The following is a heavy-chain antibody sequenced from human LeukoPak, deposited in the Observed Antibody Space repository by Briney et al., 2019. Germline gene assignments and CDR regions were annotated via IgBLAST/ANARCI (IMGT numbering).Heavy chain of an antibody. J-gene: IGHJ6*03. CDR1: GYTLTELS. CDR3: ARSYDFWSGYYMDV. V-gene: IGHV1-24*01. D-gene: IGHD3-3*01. CDR2: FDPEDGET. Sequence: GASVKVSCKVSGYTLTELSMHWVRRAPGKGLEWMGGFDPEDGETIYAQKLQGRVTMTTDTSTSTAYMELRSLRSDDTAVYYCARSYDFWSGYYMDVWGKGTTVTVSS.